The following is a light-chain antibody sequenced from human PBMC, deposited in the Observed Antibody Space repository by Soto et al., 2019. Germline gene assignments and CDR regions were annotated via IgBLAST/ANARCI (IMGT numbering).Light chain of an antibody. CDR2: EVS. CDR1: SSDVGGYND. V-gene: IGLV2-8*01. CDR3: SSYAGSNNLV. J-gene: IGLJ2*01. Sequence: QSVLTQPPSASESPGQSVTIACTGTSSDVGGYNDVSWYQQHPGQAPKLMIYEVSKRPSGVPDRFSGSKSGNTASLTVSGLQAEDESDYYCSSYAGSNNLVFGGGTKLTVL.